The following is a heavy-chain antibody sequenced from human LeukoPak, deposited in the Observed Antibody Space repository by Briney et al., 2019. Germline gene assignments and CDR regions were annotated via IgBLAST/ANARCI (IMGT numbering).Heavy chain of an antibody. D-gene: IGHD4-17*01. J-gene: IGHJ4*02. CDR3: ARRTFSVTTGGDYFDY. V-gene: IGHV4-59*08. Sequence: SETLSLTCTVSGGSLTTYCWNWIRQPPGKGLEWIGYINYSGYTNYNPSLKSRVTISVDTSKNQFSLNLSSVTAADTAVYYCARRTFSVTTGGDYFDYWGQGTRVTVSS. CDR1: GGSLTTYC. CDR2: INYSGYT.